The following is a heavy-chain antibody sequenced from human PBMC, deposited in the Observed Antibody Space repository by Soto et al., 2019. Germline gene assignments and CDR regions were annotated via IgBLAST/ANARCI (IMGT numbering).Heavy chain of an antibody. Sequence: SETLSLTCSVSSASLSSSTYYWSWIRQPPGRGPEWIGSIYYSGNTNYKPSLKSRVSISIDTSRNQFSLKLTSVTAADTGVYYCASSSPFHYWGPGILVTVS. V-gene: IGHV4-39*01. CDR3: ASSSPFHY. CDR1: SASLSSSTYY. D-gene: IGHD6-6*01. J-gene: IGHJ4*02. CDR2: IYYSGNT.